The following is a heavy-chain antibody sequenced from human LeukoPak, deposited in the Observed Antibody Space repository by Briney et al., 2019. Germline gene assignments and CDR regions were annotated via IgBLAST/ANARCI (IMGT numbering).Heavy chain of an antibody. D-gene: IGHD3-10*01. J-gene: IGHJ5*02. CDR2: ISSSSSYI. V-gene: IGHV3-21*01. CDR1: GFTFSSYS. CDR3: AKAGGWFGELLQTSADNWFDP. Sequence: NPGGSLRLSCAASGFTFSSYSMNWVRQAPGKGLEWVSSISSSSSYIYYADSVKGRFTISRDNAKNSLYLQMNSLRAEDTAVYYCAKAGGWFGELLQTSADNWFDPWGQGTLVTVSS.